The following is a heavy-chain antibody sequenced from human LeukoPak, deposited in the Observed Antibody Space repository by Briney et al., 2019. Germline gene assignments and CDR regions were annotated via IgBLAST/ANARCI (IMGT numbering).Heavy chain of an antibody. J-gene: IGHJ4*02. CDR1: GFPFDDYA. D-gene: IGHD4-17*01. CDR3: AKDMGAYGDYIGFDY. CDR2: ISWNSRSI. Sequence: GRSLRLSCAASGFPFDDYAMHWVRQAPGKGLEWVSGISWNSRSIGYADSVKGRFTISRDNAKNSLYLQMNSLRAEDTALYYCAKDMGAYGDYIGFDYWGQGTLVTVSS. V-gene: IGHV3-9*01.